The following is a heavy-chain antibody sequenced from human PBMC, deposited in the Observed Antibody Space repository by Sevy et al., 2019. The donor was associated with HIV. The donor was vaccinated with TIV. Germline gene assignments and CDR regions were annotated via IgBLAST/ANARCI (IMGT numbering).Heavy chain of an antibody. Sequence: GESLKISCKGSGYSFTSYWIGWVRHMPGEGLEWMGISYAGDSDTRYSPSFEGQVTISADKSISTAYLQWSSLKASDTAMYYCARLLYYYDSSGYYRVIFDYWGQGTLVTVSS. V-gene: IGHV5-51*01. CDR2: SYAGDSDT. CDR1: GYSFTSYW. D-gene: IGHD3-22*01. CDR3: ARLLYYYDSSGYYRVIFDY. J-gene: IGHJ4*02.